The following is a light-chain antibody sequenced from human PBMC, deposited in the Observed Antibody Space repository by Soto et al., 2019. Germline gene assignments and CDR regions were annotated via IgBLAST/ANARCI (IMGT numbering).Light chain of an antibody. CDR1: QSISSY. J-gene: IGKJ3*01. V-gene: IGKV1-39*01. CDR3: QQSYSTLFT. CDR2: AAS. Sequence: DIQMTQSPSSLSASVGDRVTITCRASQSISSYLNWYQQKPGKAPKLLIYAASSLQSGVPSRFSGSGSGTDFTLTISSLQPEDFATYYCQQSYSTLFTFGPGTKVEIK.